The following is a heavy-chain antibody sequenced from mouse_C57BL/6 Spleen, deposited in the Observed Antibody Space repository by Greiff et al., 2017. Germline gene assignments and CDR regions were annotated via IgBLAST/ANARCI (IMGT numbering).Heavy chain of an antibody. D-gene: IGHD2-1*01. V-gene: IGHV5-4*01. Sequence: EVQLQESGGGLVKPGGSLKLSCAASGFTFSSYAMSWVRQTPEKRLEWVATISDGGSYTYYPDNVKGRFTISRDNAKNNLYLQMSHLKSEDTAMYYCARDRYGNFFDYWGQGTTLTVSS. CDR1: GFTFSSYA. CDR3: ARDRYGNFFDY. CDR2: ISDGGSYT. J-gene: IGHJ2*01.